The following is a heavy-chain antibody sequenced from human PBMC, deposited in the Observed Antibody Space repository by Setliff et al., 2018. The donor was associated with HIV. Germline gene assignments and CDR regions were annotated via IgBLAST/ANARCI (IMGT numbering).Heavy chain of an antibody. J-gene: IGHJ6*03. CDR2: IQYDGKRI. V-gene: IGHV3-30*02. Sequence: GGSLRLSCAASGFAFSTYGMHCVRQAPGKGLEWVAFIQYDGKRIYYGESVNGRFTISRDNPKNTLYLQMNSLRPEDTAVYYCAKDRSVRDYNYHYLDVWGKGTTVTVSS. D-gene: IGHD2-15*01. CDR3: AKDRSVRDYNYHYLDV. CDR1: GFAFSTYG.